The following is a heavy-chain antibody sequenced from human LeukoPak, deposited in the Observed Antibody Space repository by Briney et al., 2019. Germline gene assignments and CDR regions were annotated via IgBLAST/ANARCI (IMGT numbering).Heavy chain of an antibody. CDR1: GYTFTGYY. D-gene: IGHD4-17*01. Sequence: ASVNVSCKASGYTFTGYYMHWVRQAPGQGLEWMGWITPNSSGINYAKKFQGRATMTSDTTISTAYMVLSRTGSDHTAVYCCARSYGDFDFAFYIFGEGAIVTVSS. V-gene: IGHV1-2*02. CDR3: ARSYGDFDFAFYI. J-gene: IGHJ3*02. CDR2: ITPNSSGI.